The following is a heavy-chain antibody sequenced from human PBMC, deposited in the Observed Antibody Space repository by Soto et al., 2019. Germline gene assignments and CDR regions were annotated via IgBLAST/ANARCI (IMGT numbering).Heavy chain of an antibody. V-gene: IGHV4-30-4*01. D-gene: IGHD4-17*01. Sequence: QVQLQESGPGLVKPSETLSLTCTVSGGSISGGIYYWSWVRQSPGKGLEWIGYIFHSGSTFSNPSLGSRVTISVDTSKNQFSLRLSSVTAADTAVYYCAREIIPLTTDWYFDLWGRGTLVTVSS. CDR2: IFHSGST. CDR1: GGSISGGIYY. J-gene: IGHJ2*01. CDR3: AREIIPLTTDWYFDL.